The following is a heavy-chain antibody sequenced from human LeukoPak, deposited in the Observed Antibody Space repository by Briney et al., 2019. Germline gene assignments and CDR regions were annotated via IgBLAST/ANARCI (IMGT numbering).Heavy chain of an antibody. CDR2: IYYSGST. D-gene: IGHD2-15*01. CDR1: GGSFSSYY. V-gene: IGHV4-59*01. J-gene: IGHJ4*02. CDR3: ARSRGYCSGGSCYYFDY. Sequence: SETLSLTCAVYGGSFSSYYWSWIRQPPGKGLEWIGYIYYSGSTNYNPSLKSRVTISVDTSKNQFSLKLSSVTAADTAVYYCARSRGYCSGGSCYYFDYWGQGTLVTVSS.